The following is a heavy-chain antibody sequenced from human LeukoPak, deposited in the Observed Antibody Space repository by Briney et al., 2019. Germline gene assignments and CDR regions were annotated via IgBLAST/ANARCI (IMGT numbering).Heavy chain of an antibody. CDR1: GYTFSSFG. J-gene: IGHJ4*02. Sequence: ASVKVSCKTSGYTFSSFGITWVRQAPGQGLEWMGWISAYNGNTNYVEKLRGRVTMTTDRSTATAYMELRSLTSDDTAMYYCARDPFYDTVGGSYRPLDYWGQGTPITVSS. D-gene: IGHD3-16*02. CDR3: ARDPFYDTVGGSYRPLDY. CDR2: ISAYNGNT. V-gene: IGHV1-18*01.